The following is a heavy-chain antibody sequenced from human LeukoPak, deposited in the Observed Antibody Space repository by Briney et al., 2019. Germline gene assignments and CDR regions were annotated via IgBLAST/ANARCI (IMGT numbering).Heavy chain of an antibody. D-gene: IGHD4-17*01. Sequence: KTSETLSLTCTVSGDSIRSFFWSWIRQPPGKGLEWIGFFYCTGSTNYNRSLKSRVAISVDTSTNQLFLNLSSVTAADTAVYYCARLPSAGHGYFEDWGQGALVTVSS. CDR1: GDSIRSFF. CDR3: ARLPSAGHGYFED. CDR2: FYCTGST. J-gene: IGHJ4*02. V-gene: IGHV4-59*01.